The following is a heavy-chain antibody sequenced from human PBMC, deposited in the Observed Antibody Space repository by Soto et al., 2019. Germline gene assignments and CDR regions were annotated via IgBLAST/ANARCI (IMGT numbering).Heavy chain of an antibody. Sequence: ASVKVSCKASGYTFTSYYMHWVRQAPGQGLEWMGIINPSGGSTSYAQKFQGRVTITADESTSTAYMELSSLRSEDTAVYYCARPFTDTAMVKYAFDIWGQGTMVTVSS. V-gene: IGHV1-46*01. CDR2: INPSGGST. J-gene: IGHJ3*02. CDR3: ARPFTDTAMVKYAFDI. D-gene: IGHD5-18*01. CDR1: GYTFTSYY.